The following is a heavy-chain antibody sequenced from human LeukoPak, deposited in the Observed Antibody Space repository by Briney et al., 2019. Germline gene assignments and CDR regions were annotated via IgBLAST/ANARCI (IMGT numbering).Heavy chain of an antibody. J-gene: IGHJ3*02. CDR3: ARPDYGDYSEPDAFDI. CDR1: GYSFTSYW. CDR2: IYPGDSDT. V-gene: IGHV5-51*01. D-gene: IGHD4-17*01. Sequence: TGESLKISCKGSGYSFTSYWIGWVRQMPGKGLEWMGIIYPGDSDTRYSPSFQGQVTISADKSISTAYLQRSSLKASDTAMYYCARPDYGDYSEPDAFDIWGQGTMVTVSS.